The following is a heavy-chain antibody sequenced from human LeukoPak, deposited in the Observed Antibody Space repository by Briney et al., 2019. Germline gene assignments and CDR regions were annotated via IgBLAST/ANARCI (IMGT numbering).Heavy chain of an antibody. CDR1: GGTFSSYA. CDR3: ASGSHYYDSSGYQFDY. CDR2: IIPIFGTA. V-gene: IGHV1-69*13. Sequence: EASVKVSCKASGGTFSSYAISWVRQAPGQGLEWVGGIIPIFGTANYAQKFQGRVTITADESTSTAYMELSSLRSEDTAVYYCASGSHYYDSSGYQFDYWGQGTLVTVSS. J-gene: IGHJ4*02. D-gene: IGHD3-22*01.